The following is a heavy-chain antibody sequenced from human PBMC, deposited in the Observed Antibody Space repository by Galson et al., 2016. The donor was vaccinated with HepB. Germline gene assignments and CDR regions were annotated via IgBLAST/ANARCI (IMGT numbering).Heavy chain of an antibody. Sequence: SLRLSCAASGFDFSGYWMNRVRQTPGRGLVWVAGIKGDGTKIDYAGSVRGRFTVSRDNARKTLYLQMHSLRAEDTAVYYCAKDLHNYGMDVWGRGTAVTVSS. CDR3: AKDLHNYGMDV. CDR1: GFDFSGYW. CDR2: IKGDGTKI. J-gene: IGHJ6*02. V-gene: IGHV3-74*01.